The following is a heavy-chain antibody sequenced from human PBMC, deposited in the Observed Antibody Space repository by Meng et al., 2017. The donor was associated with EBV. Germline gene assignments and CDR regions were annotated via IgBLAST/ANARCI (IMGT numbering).Heavy chain of an antibody. D-gene: IGHD6-6*01. CDR3: APIIAARPFDY. Sequence: QLTLKESGPTLVKPPQTLPLTCTFSGCSPTTRGVGVGWIRQPQGKALEWLALIYWDDDKRYSPSLKSRLTITKDTSKNQVVLTMTNMDPVDAATYYCAPIIAARPFDYWGQGTLVTVSS. CDR1: GCSPTTRGVG. V-gene: IGHV2-5*02. J-gene: IGHJ4*02. CDR2: IYWDDDK.